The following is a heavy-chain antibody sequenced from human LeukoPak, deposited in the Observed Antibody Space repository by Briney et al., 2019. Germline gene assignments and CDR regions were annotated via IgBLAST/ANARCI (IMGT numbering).Heavy chain of an antibody. D-gene: IGHD2-2*01. J-gene: IGHJ4*02. CDR1: GFTFSSYA. CDR2: ISYDGSNK. Sequence: PGGSLRLSCAASGFTFSSYAMHWVRQAPGKGLEWVAVISYDGSNKYYADSVKGRFTISRDNSKNTLYLQMNSLRAEDTAVYYCAKDLMKVVPAAIGFDYWGQGTLVTVSS. V-gene: IGHV3-30-3*01. CDR3: AKDLMKVVPAAIGFDY.